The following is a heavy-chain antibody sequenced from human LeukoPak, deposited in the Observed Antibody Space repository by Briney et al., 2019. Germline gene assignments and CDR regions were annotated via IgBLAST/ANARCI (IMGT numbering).Heavy chain of an antibody. D-gene: IGHD6-13*01. V-gene: IGHV1-18*01. CDR1: GYTFTSYG. J-gene: IGHJ5*02. CDR3: ARGPLDDIAAAGTDWFDP. CDR2: ICAYNGNT. Sequence: ASVKVSCKASGYTFTSYGISWLRQAPGQGLEWMGWICAYNGNTNYAQKLQGRVTMTTDTSTSTAYMELRSLRSDDTAVYYCARGPLDDIAAAGTDWFDPWGQGTLVTVSS.